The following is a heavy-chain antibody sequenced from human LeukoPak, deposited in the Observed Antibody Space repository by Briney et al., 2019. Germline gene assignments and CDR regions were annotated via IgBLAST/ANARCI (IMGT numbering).Heavy chain of an antibody. V-gene: IGHV1-2*02. CDR3: ARDFTMVRGPIDY. CDR1: GYTFTGYY. D-gene: IGHD3-10*01. CDR2: INPNSGGT. Sequence: ASVKVSCKASGYTFTGYYMHWVRQAPGQGLEWMGWINPNSGGTNYAQKFQGRVTMTRDTSISTAYMELSRLRSDDTAVYYCARDFTMVRGPIDYWGQGTLVTVSS. J-gene: IGHJ4*02.